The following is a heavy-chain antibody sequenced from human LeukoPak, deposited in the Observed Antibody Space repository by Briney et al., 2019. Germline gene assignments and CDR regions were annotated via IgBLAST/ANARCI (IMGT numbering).Heavy chain of an antibody. D-gene: IGHD6-13*01. V-gene: IGHV3-33*06. Sequence: GRSLRLSCAASGFTFSSYGMHWVRQAPGKGLEWVAVIWYDGSNKYYADSVKGRFTISRDNSKNTLYLQMNSLRAEDTAVYYCAKDFLPIAAAGQNWFDPWGQGTLVTVSS. J-gene: IGHJ5*02. CDR3: AKDFLPIAAAGQNWFDP. CDR1: GFTFSSYG. CDR2: IWYDGSNK.